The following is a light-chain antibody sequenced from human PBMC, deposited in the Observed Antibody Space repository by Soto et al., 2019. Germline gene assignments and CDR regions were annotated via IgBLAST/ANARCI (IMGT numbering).Light chain of an antibody. V-gene: IGLV2-11*01. CDR2: DVN. Sequence: QSALTQPRSVSGSPGQSVTLSCTGTSSDVGGYHYVSWYQHHPGKAPKIIIYDVNKRPSGVPDRFSGSKSGNTASLTISGLQTEDEADYYCQSYDNSLSGSRVFGGGTKLTVL. CDR3: QSYDNSLSGSRV. CDR1: SSDVGGYHY. J-gene: IGLJ3*02.